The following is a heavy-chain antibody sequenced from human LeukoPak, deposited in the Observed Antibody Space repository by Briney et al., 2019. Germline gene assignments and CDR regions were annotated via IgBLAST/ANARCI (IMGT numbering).Heavy chain of an antibody. CDR1: GYSFTSYW. Sequence: GESLKISCKGSGYSFTSYWIGWVRQMPGKGLEWMGIIYPGDSDTRYSPSFQGQVTISADKSISTAYLQWSSLKASDTAMYYCARHSLKYYYGSGGDHQYYYYYMDVWGKGTTVTVSS. V-gene: IGHV5-51*01. CDR3: ARHSLKYYYGSGGDHQYYYYYMDV. J-gene: IGHJ6*03. D-gene: IGHD3-10*01. CDR2: IYPGDSDT.